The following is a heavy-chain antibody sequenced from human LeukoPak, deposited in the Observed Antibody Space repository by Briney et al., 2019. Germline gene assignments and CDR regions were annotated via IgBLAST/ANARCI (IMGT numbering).Heavy chain of an antibody. CDR3: AREIGDYYDSSGYRTYYFDY. V-gene: IGHV4-4*07. CDR2: IYTSGSA. D-gene: IGHD3-22*01. CDR1: GGSISSYY. J-gene: IGHJ4*02. Sequence: PSETLSLTCTVSGGSISSYYWSWIRQPAGEGLEWIGRIYTSGSANYNPSLKSRVTMSVDTSKNQISLKLSSVTAADTAVYYCAREIGDYYDSSGYRTYYFDYWGQGTLVTVSS.